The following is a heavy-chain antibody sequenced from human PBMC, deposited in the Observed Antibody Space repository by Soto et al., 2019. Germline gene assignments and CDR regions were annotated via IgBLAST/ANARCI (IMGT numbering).Heavy chain of an antibody. V-gene: IGHV4-30-4*08. CDR1: NGSVSSGAKY. J-gene: IGHJ4*02. CDR2: INNCGTA. Sequence: PSGTLSLTCAVSNGSVSSGAKYWIWLRRSPGKGLEGIAYINNCGTAYYNPYLKSLVIISIDSSQKRFLLKVTSVTATDTAVYFCASGCYGDFVGTSHFDLWGPGTQVTVSS. D-gene: IGHD4-17*01. CDR3: ASGCYGDFVGTSHFDL.